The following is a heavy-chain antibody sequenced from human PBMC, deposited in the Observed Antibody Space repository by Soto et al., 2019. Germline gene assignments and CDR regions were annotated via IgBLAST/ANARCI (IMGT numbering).Heavy chain of an antibody. J-gene: IGHJ1*01. V-gene: IGHV3-23*01. Sequence: GWSLRRSCAAPGLTFNIHSMNWVRQAPEKGLEWVSAVSESGGGTYYADSVRGRFTVSRDNAKSTLYLQMNSLRADDTGVYYCVVSGDDFRELKHWGQGTLVTVSS. CDR2: VSESGGGT. D-gene: IGHD4-17*01. CDR3: VVSGDDFRELKH. CDR1: GLTFNIHS.